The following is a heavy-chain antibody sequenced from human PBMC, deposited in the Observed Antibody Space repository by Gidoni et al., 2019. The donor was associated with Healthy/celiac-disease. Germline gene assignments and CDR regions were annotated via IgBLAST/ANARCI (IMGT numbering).Heavy chain of an antibody. Sequence: QLQLQESGPGLVKPSETLSLTCTVSVGSSSSSSYYWGWIRQPPGKGLEWIGSIYYSGSTYYNPSLKSRVTISVDTSKNQFSLKLSSVTAADTAVYYCARKYSSSWYPYFDYWGQGTLVTVSS. CDR1: VGSSSSSSYY. CDR3: ARKYSSSWYPYFDY. V-gene: IGHV4-39*07. CDR2: IYYSGST. J-gene: IGHJ4*02. D-gene: IGHD6-13*01.